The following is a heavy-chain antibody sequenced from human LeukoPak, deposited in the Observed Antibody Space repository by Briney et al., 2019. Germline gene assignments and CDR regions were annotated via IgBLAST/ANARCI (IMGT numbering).Heavy chain of an antibody. CDR1: GFTFSGSA. Sequence: PGGSLRLSCAASGFTFSGSAMHWVRQASGKGLEWVGRIRSKANSYATAYAASVEGRFTISRDDSKNTAYLHMDSLKTEDTAVYYCTRLAARTLHCSGGSCYSGYWGPGTLVTVSS. CDR3: TRLAARTLHCSGGSCYSGY. CDR2: IRSKANSYAT. D-gene: IGHD2-15*01. J-gene: IGHJ4*02. V-gene: IGHV3-73*01.